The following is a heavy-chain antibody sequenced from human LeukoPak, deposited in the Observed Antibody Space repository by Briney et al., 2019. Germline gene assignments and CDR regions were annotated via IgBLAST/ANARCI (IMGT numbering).Heavy chain of an antibody. CDR3: ARRGSGRHFDF. Sequence: GGSLRLSCVASGFTFSSYSMDWVRQTPGKGLEWIAYINSGSNTIDYADSLKGRFTVSRDNAKNSLYLLMNSLRAEDTAVYYCARRGSGRHFDFWGQGTLVTVSS. D-gene: IGHD2-15*01. V-gene: IGHV3-48*04. J-gene: IGHJ4*02. CDR2: INSGSNTI. CDR1: GFTFSSYS.